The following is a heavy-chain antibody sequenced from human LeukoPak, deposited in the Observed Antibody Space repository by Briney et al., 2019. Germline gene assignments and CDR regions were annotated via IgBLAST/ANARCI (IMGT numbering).Heavy chain of an antibody. CDR3: ARVWQLGWFDP. D-gene: IGHD6-6*01. CDR2: ISDSGGAT. Sequence: PGGSLRLSCAASGFTFSSYAMVWVRQAPGKGLEWVSSISDSGGATYYADSVKGRFTISRDNSKNTLYLQMNSLRAEDTAVYYCARVWQLGWFDPWGQGTLVTVSS. V-gene: IGHV3-23*01. J-gene: IGHJ5*02. CDR1: GFTFSSYA.